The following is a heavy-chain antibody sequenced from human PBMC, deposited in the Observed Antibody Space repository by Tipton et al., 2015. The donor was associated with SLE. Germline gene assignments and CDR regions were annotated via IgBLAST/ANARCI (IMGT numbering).Heavy chain of an antibody. J-gene: IGHJ4*02. CDR1: GYSISSGYY. CDR2: IYHSGST. CDR3: ASGGELGNFDY. V-gene: IGHV4-38-2*01. D-gene: IGHD1-26*01. Sequence: TLSLTCAVSGYSISSGYYWGWIRQPPGKGLEWIGSIYHSGSTYYNPSLKSRVTISVDTSKNQFSLKLSSVTAADTAVYYCASGGELGNFDYWGQGTLVTVSS.